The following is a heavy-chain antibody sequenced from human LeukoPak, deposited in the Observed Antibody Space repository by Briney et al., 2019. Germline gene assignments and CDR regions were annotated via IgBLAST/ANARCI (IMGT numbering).Heavy chain of an antibody. J-gene: IGHJ5*02. CDR2: IIPIFGTA. CDR3: ARARAPMVRGVIPYNWFDP. Sequence: SVKVSCKASGGTFSSYAISWVRQAPGQGLEWMGRIIPIFGTANYAQKSQGRVTITTDESTSTAYMELSSLRSEDTAVYYCARARAPMVRGVIPYNWFDPWGQGTLVTVSS. CDR1: GGTFSSYA. D-gene: IGHD3-10*01. V-gene: IGHV1-69*05.